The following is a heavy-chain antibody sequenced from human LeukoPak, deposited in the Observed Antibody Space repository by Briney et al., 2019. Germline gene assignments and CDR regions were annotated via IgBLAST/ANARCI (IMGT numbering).Heavy chain of an antibody. CDR2: IRANAEGGTA. CDR3: TTDRKELENH. Sequence: AGGSLRLSCAASGFTFSSYAMSWVRQAPGKGLEWVGRIRANAEGGTADYAAPVKGRFTISRDDSENTLYLQMSSLKIEDTATYYCTTDRKELENHWGQGTLVTVSS. J-gene: IGHJ5*02. V-gene: IGHV3-15*01. CDR1: GFTFSSYA. D-gene: IGHD1-7*01.